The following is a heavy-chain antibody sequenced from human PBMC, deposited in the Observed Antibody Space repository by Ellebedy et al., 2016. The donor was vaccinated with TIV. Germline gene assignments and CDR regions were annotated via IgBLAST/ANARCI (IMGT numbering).Heavy chain of an antibody. V-gene: IGHV4-4*07. Sequence: MPSETLSLTCTVSGGSIRGYYWTWIRQPAGKGMGWIWRIYTTGSGDYNPSLQSRVPMSIDTSKNQFSLHLRSVTAADTAVYFCARVSLAGDFFDYWGQGTLVAVSS. CDR1: GGSIRGYY. D-gene: IGHD6-13*01. CDR2: IYTTGSG. J-gene: IGHJ4*02. CDR3: ARVSLAGDFFDY.